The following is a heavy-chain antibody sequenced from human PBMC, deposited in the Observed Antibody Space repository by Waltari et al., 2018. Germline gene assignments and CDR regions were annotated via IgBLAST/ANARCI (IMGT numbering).Heavy chain of an antibody. D-gene: IGHD3-16*01. CDR3: ARVGDYFDAFDI. Sequence: EVQLVESGGGMVKPGGSLRLAGAASGFHCSTYTRNWVRQGPGKGLEWVSSSSSSSSSITYADSVKGRFTISKDNAKNSLYLQMNSLRAEDTAVYYCARVGDYFDAFDIWGQGTMVTVSS. CDR2: SSSSSSSI. CDR1: GFHCSTYT. V-gene: IGHV3-21*02. J-gene: IGHJ3*02.